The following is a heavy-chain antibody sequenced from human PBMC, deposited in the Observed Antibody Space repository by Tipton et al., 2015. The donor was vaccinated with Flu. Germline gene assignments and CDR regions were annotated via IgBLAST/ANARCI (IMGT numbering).Heavy chain of an antibody. CDR2: IYYSGST. CDR1: GGSVSSGNYY. CDR3: ARDQVSPHLTYGMDV. J-gene: IGHJ6*02. D-gene: IGHD2-21*01. Sequence: TLSLTCTVPGGSVSSGNYYWSWIRQPPGKGLEWIGYIYYSGSTNYNPSLKSRVTISVDTSKNQFSLKLSSVTAADTAVYYCARDQVSPHLTYGMDVWGQGTTVTVSS. V-gene: IGHV4-61*01.